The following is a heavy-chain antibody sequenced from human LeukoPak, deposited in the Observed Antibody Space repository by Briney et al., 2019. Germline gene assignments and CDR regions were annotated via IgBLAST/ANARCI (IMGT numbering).Heavy chain of an antibody. V-gene: IGHV3-23*01. D-gene: IGHD6-6*01. J-gene: IGHJ4*02. CDR1: GFTFSSYA. CDR3: AKEGGRSSSFPIDY. Sequence: GGSLRLSFAASGFTFSSYAMSWVRQAPGKGLEWVSAISGSGGSTYYADSVKGRFTISRDNSKNTLYLQMNSLRAEDTAVYYCAKEGGRSSSFPIDYWGQGTLVTVSS. CDR2: ISGSGGST.